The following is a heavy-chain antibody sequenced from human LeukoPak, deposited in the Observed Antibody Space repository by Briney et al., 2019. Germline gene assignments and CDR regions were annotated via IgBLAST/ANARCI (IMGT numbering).Heavy chain of an antibody. CDR2: IYPGDSDT. CDR1: GYSFTSYW. J-gene: IGHJ4*02. V-gene: IGHV5-51*01. Sequence: AGESLKISCKGSGYSFTSYWIGWVRQMPGKGLEWMGIIYPGDSDTRYSPSFQGQVTISADKSISTAYLQWSSLKASDTAMYYCARLVASLYYDILTGYRFVGYWGQGTLVTVSS. CDR3: ARLVASLYYDILTGYRFVGY. D-gene: IGHD3-9*01.